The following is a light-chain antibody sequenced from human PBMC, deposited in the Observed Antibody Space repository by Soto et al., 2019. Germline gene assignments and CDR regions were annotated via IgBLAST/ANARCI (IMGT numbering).Light chain of an antibody. CDR1: SSDVGGHKY. V-gene: IGLV2-14*01. CDR3: ISYTTSSTWV. CDR2: EVS. Sequence: QSALTQPASVSGSPGQSITISCTGTSSDVGGHKYVSWYQQQPGKAPKLMIYEVSNRPSGVSNRFSCSKSDNTASLTISGLQAEDEAEYYCISYTTSSTWVFGGGTQLTV. J-gene: IGLJ3*02.